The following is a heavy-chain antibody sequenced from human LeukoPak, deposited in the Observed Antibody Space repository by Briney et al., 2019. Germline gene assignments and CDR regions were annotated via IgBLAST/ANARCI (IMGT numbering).Heavy chain of an antibody. CDR1: GFTFNDFA. D-gene: IGHD3-10*01. CDR2: INSGGGST. J-gene: IGHJ4*02. CDR3: AKDGGSCFGELFKDY. V-gene: IGHV3-23*01. Sequence: GGSLRLSCAASGFTFNDFAMTWVRQAPGKGLEWVSSINSGGGSTYYPDSVKGRFTISRDNSKDTLYLQMNSLRVEDTAVYYCAKDGGSCFGELFKDYWGQGTLVTVS.